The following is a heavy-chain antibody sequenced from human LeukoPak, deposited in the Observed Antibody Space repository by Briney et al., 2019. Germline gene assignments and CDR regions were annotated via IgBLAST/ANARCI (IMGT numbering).Heavy chain of an antibody. CDR1: GGTFSSYA. Sequence: SVKVSCKASGGTFSSYAISWVRQAPGQGLEWMGGIIPIFGTANYAQKFQGRVTITADESTSTAYMELSSLRSEDTAVYYCASTYYYDSSGDYAPSYYYYGMDVWGQGTTVTVSS. V-gene: IGHV1-69*13. D-gene: IGHD3-22*01. J-gene: IGHJ6*02. CDR2: IIPIFGTA. CDR3: ASTYYYDSSGDYAPSYYYYGMDV.